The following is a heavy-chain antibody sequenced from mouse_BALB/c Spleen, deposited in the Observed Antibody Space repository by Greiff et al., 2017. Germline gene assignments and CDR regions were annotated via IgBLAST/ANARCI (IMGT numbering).Heavy chain of an antibody. D-gene: IGHD2-3*01. J-gene: IGHJ4*01. CDR1: GYTFTDYA. Sequence: QVQLQQSGPELVRPGVSVKISCKGSGYTFTDYAMHWVKQSHAKSLEWIGVISTYYGNTNYNQKFKGKATMTVDKSSSTAYMELARLTSEDSAIYDCARDGYTVYYAMDYWGQGTSVTVSS. CDR3: ARDGYTVYYAMDY. V-gene: IGHV1-67*01. CDR2: ISTYYGNT.